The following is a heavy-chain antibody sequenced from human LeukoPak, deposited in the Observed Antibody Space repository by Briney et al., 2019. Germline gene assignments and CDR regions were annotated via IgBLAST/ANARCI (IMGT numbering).Heavy chain of an antibody. J-gene: IGHJ4*02. V-gene: IGHV1-2*02. Sequence: GASVKVSCKASGYTFTGYYMHWVRQAPGQGLEWMGWINPNSGGTNYAQKFQGRVTMTRDTSISTAYMELSRLRSDGTAVYYCARVAISRPAFDYWGQGTLVTVSS. D-gene: IGHD2-21*01. CDR3: ARVAISRPAFDY. CDR1: GYTFTGYY. CDR2: INPNSGGT.